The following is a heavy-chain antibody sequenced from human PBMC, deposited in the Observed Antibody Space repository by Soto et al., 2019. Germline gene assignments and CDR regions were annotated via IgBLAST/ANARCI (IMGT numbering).Heavy chain of an antibody. V-gene: IGHV4-30-4*01. J-gene: IGHJ5*02. CDR1: GGSISSGDYY. CDR3: ARGSVTMVRGVIIWFDP. D-gene: IGHD3-10*01. Sequence: PSETLSLTCTVSGGSISSGDYYWSWIRQPPGKGLEWIGYIYYSGSTYYNPSLKSRVTISVDTSKNQFSLKLSSVTAADTAVYYCARGSVTMVRGVIIWFDPWGQGTLVTVS. CDR2: IYYSGST.